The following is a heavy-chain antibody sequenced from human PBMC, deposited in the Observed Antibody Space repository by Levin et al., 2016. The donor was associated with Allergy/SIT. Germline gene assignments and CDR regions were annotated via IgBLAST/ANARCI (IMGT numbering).Heavy chain of an antibody. V-gene: IGHV5-10-1*01. Sequence: KVSCKGSGYSFTSYWISWVRQMPGKGLEWMGRIDPSDSYTNYSPSFQGHVTISADKSISTAYLQWSSLKASDTAMYYCARYCSGGSCYLLGGQYYFDYWGQGTLVTVSS. D-gene: IGHD2-15*01. J-gene: IGHJ4*02. CDR3: ARYCSGGSCYLLGGQYYFDY. CDR2: IDPSDSYT. CDR1: GYSFTSYW.